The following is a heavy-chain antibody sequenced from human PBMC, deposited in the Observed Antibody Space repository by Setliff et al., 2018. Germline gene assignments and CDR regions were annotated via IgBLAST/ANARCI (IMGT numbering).Heavy chain of an antibody. V-gene: IGHV1-69*13. Sequence: SVKVSCKASGGTFSSYAISWVRQAPGQGLEWMGGIIPIFGTANYAQKFQGRVTITADESTSTAYMELSSLRSEDTAVYYCAREGPFIAAAGTAWFDPWGQGTLVTAPQ. D-gene: IGHD6-13*01. CDR3: AREGPFIAAAGTAWFDP. J-gene: IGHJ5*02. CDR1: GGTFSSYA. CDR2: IIPIFGTA.